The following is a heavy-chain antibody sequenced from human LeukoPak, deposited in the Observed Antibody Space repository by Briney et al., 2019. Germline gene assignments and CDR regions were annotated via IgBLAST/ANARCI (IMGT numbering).Heavy chain of an antibody. CDR2: VNTNTGNP. CDR1: GYSFTDYA. CDR3: ASCNDSSGYFAY. D-gene: IGHD3-22*01. V-gene: IGHV7-4-1*02. J-gene: IGHJ4*02. Sequence: ASVKVSCKPSGYSFTDYAINWVRQAPGQGLEYMGWVNTNTGNPTYTQGFTGRFVFSSDSSVSTAYLQITSLKADDSAIYFCASCNDSSGYFAYWGQGTLVTVSS.